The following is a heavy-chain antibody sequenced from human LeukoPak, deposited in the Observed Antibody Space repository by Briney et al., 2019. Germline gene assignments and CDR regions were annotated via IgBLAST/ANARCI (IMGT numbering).Heavy chain of an antibody. J-gene: IGHJ6*02. CDR3: ARKLWGNGMDV. V-gene: IGHV3-13*04. D-gene: IGHD3-16*01. CDR1: AFTFSSCD. CDR2: IGTAGDT. Sequence: GGSLRRSCAASAFTFSSCDMHWVRQPTGKGLEWVSGIGTAGDTHYVDSVKGRFTISRENAKNSMYLQMNSLRAGDTAVYYCARKLWGNGMDVWGQGTTVIVSS.